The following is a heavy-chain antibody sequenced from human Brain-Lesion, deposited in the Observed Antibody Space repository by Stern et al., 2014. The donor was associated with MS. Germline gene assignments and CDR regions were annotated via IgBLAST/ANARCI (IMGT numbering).Heavy chain of an antibody. J-gene: IGHJ4*02. CDR3: ARDITGSSAYFAY. D-gene: IGHD1-14*01. V-gene: IGHV3-9*01. CDR1: GFTFDDYA. CDR2: ISWNSGTI. Sequence: HLAEPGGDLVQPGRSLRLPCAAFGFTFDDYAMHWVRQAPGKGLERVPGISWNSGTIGYADSVKGRFTTSRDNAYSSLYLQMNSLRPEDTALYYCARDITGSSAYFAYWGQGTLVTVSS.